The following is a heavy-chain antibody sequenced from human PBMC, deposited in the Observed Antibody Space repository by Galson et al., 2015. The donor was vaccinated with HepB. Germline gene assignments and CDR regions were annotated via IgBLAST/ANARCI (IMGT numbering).Heavy chain of an antibody. Sequence: SLRLSCAASGFTFSSYGMHWVRQAPGKGLEWVAVISYDGSNKYYADSVKGRFTISRDNSKNTLYLQMNSLRAEDTAVYYCAKELALVGATMRGFDYWGQGTLVTVSS. J-gene: IGHJ4*02. D-gene: IGHD1-26*01. V-gene: IGHV3-30*18. CDR2: ISYDGSNK. CDR3: AKELALVGATMRGFDY. CDR1: GFTFSSYG.